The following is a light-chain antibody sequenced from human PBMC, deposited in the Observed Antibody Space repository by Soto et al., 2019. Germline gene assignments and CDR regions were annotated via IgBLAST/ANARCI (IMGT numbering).Light chain of an antibody. Sequence: EIVLTQSPGTLSLSPGERATLSCRPSQSVSSSYLAWYQQKPGQAPRLLIYGASSRATGIPDRFSGSGSGTDFTLTISRLEPEDFAVYYCQQYGSSPYTFGQGTNLEIK. CDR2: GAS. V-gene: IGKV3-20*01. CDR3: QQYGSSPYT. J-gene: IGKJ2*01. CDR1: QSVSSSY.